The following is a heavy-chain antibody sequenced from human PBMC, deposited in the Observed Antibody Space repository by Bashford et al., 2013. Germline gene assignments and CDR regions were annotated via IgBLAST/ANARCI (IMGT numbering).Heavy chain of an antibody. CDR1: GGSISSSSYY. CDR3: ARGRYCTNGVCPLSGFDP. Sequence: SETLSLTCTVSGGSISSSSYYWGWIRQPPGKGLEWIGDFYYIGSTIYNPSLKSRLTLSIDTSKNQFSLKLSSVTAADTAMYYCARGRYCTNGVCPLSGFDPWGQGTLVTVSS. V-gene: IGHV4-61*05. D-gene: IGHD2-8*01. J-gene: IGHJ5*02. CDR2: FYYIGST.